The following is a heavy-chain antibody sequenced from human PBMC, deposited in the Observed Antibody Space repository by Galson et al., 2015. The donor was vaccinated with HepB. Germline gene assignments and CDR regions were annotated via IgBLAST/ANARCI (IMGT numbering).Heavy chain of an antibody. CDR2: IYYSGST. Sequence: SETLSLTCTVSGGSISSSSYYWGWIRQPPGKGLEWIGSIYYSGSTYYNPSLKSRVTISVDTSKNQFSLKLSSVTAADTAVYYCARDRHASTNTNVVFDYWGQGTLVTVSS. V-gene: IGHV4-39*07. D-gene: IGHD1-1*01. CDR1: GGSISSSSYY. J-gene: IGHJ4*02. CDR3: ARDRHASTNTNVVFDY.